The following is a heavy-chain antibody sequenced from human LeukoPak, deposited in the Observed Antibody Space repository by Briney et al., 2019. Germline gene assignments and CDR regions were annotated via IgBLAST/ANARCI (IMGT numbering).Heavy chain of an antibody. V-gene: IGHV3-48*04. CDR1: GFTFGDFS. Sequence: GGSLRLSCAASGFTFGDFSMNWVRQSRGKGLQWVAYISSNGDTTYYADSVEGRFTISRDNAQGSLHLQMTGLRADDSAVYYCAQDGFCDFWGRGTQVTVSS. J-gene: IGHJ4*02. D-gene: IGHD3-3*01. CDR2: ISSNGDTT. CDR3: AQDGFCDF.